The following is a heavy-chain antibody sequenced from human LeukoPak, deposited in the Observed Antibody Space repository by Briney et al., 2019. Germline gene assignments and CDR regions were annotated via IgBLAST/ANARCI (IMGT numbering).Heavy chain of an antibody. CDR3: ARSRRVRGVIRSGGWFDP. CDR2: MNPNSGNT. V-gene: IGHV1-8*01. J-gene: IGHJ5*02. D-gene: IGHD3-10*01. CDR1: GYTFTSYD. Sequence: ASVEVSCRVSGYTFTSYDINWVRHATGQGFEWMGWMNPNSGNTGYTQKFQGRVTMTRNTSISTAYMELSSLRSEDTAVYYCARSRRVRGVIRSGGWFDPWGQGTLVTVSS.